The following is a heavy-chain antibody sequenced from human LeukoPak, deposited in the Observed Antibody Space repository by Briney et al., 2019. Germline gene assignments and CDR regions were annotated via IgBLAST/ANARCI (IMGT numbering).Heavy chain of an antibody. CDR3: ARDRDYTGDY. V-gene: IGHV1-18*01. D-gene: IGHD2-2*02. J-gene: IGHJ4*02. CDR1: GYTFNTYG. Sequence: GASVKVSCKASGYTFNTYGITWVRQAPGQGLEWMGWISGYNGNTNYAQKFQGRVTVTTDTSTNTAYMEVRSLRSDDTAVYYCARDRDYTGDYWGQGTLVTVSS. CDR2: ISGYNGNT.